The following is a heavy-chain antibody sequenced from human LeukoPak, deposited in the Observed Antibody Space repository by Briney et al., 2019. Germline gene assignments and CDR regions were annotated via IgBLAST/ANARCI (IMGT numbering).Heavy chain of an antibody. CDR2: INADKGNT. V-gene: IGHV1-3*01. D-gene: IGHD5-12*01. CDR3: ARDVRRSDSGYAMFDY. Sequence: ASVKVSCKTSGYAFTDYPLHWLRQAPGQRLQWMGWINADKGNTKYSQEFQGRVTITRDTFATTTYMELSSPTSEDTAVYYCARDVRRSDSGYAMFDYWGQGTLVTASS. J-gene: IGHJ4*02. CDR1: GYAFTDYP.